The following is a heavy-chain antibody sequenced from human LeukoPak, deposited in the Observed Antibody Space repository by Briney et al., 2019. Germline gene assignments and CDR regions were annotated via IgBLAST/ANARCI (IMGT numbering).Heavy chain of an antibody. Sequence: SETLSLTCAVSGGSFSGYYWSWIPQPPGKGLEGIGEINHSGSTNYNTSLKSRVTISLDTSKNPFTLALRSVTPAHPPVYYCARGRGYYGSGSYRPTNYYYYYMDVWGKGTTVTVSS. D-gene: IGHD3-10*01. CDR1: GGSFSGYY. V-gene: IGHV4-34*01. J-gene: IGHJ6*03. CDR2: INHSGST. CDR3: ARGRGYYGSGSYRPTNYYYYYMDV.